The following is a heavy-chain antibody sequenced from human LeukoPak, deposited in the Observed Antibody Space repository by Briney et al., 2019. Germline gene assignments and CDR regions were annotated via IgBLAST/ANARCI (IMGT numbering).Heavy chain of an antibody. CDR3: AKVRTGHYFDY. Sequence: PGGSLRLSCAASGFTVSNKYMSWVRQAPGKGLEWVSVIYSGSSTYYADSVKGRFTISRDNSNNTLFLQMNSLRAEDTAVYYCAKVRTGHYFDYWGQGTLVTVSS. CDR1: GFTVSNKY. CDR2: IYSGSST. J-gene: IGHJ4*02. D-gene: IGHD1-1*01. V-gene: IGHV3-53*01.